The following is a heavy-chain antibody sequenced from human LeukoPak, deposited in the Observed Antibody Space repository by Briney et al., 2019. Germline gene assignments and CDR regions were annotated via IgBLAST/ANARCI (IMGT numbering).Heavy chain of an antibody. V-gene: IGHV1-2*02. CDR1: GYTFTAYY. CDR3: AREYRGDRDY. Sequence: ASVKVSCKASGYTFTAYYMHWVRQAPGQRLESMGWINPNSGGSNYAQKFQGRVTMTRDTSISTAYMELSRLRSDDTAVYYCAREYRGDRDYWGQGTLVTVSS. D-gene: IGHD7-27*01. CDR2: INPNSGGS. J-gene: IGHJ4*02.